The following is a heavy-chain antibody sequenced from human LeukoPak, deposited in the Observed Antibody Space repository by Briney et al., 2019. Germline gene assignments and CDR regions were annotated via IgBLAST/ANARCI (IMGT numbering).Heavy chain of an antibody. CDR2: IYNSGGT. CDR1: GGSNTSSFY. D-gene: IGHD3-16*01. CDR3: ARASVLLSADY. V-gene: IGHV4-59*01. Sequence: RASETLSLTCTVSGGSNTSSFYWSWIRQSPGKGLEWIGYIYNSGGTKYNPSLKSRLTISVDTSKNQFSLNLSSVTAADTAVYYCARASVLLSADYWGQGTLVTVSS. J-gene: IGHJ4*02.